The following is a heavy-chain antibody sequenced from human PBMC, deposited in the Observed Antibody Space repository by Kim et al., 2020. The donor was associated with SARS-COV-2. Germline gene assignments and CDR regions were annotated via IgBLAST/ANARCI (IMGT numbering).Heavy chain of an antibody. CDR2: ISYNGIT. Sequence: SETLSLTCTVSGGSISTTNYYWAWIRQPPGKGLEWMATISYNGITYYNPSLKSRVTISLDTFNNQFSLKLNSVTAADTALYYCARPPRGISRRTFDIWGQGTMVTVSS. CDR1: GGSISTTNYY. CDR3: ARPPRGISRRTFDI. J-gene: IGHJ3*02. V-gene: IGHV4-39*01. D-gene: IGHD3-3*01.